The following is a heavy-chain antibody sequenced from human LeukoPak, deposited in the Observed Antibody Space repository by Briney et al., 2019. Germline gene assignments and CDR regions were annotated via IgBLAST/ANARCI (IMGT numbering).Heavy chain of an antibody. J-gene: IGHJ4*02. Sequence: ASVKVSCKASGYTFTSYGISWVRQAPGQGLEWMGWLSAYNGNTNYAQKLQGRVTMTTDTSTSTAYMELRSLRSDDTAVYYCARVNYGSGSYYKSLFDYWGQGTLVTVSS. D-gene: IGHD3-10*01. V-gene: IGHV1-18*01. CDR3: ARVNYGSGSYYKSLFDY. CDR2: LSAYNGNT. CDR1: GYTFTSYG.